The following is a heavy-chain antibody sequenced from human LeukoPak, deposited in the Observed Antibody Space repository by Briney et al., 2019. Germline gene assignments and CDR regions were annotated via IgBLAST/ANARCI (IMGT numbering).Heavy chain of an antibody. CDR2: IWYDGSNK. CDR1: GFTFSSYG. Sequence: GRSLRLSCAASGFTFSSYGMHWVRQAPGKGLEWVAVIWYDGSNKYYADSVKGRFTISRDNSKNTLYLQMNSLRAEDTAVYYCAKLYYYDSSGPFDYWGQGTLVTVSS. D-gene: IGHD3-22*01. CDR3: AKLYYYDSSGPFDY. J-gene: IGHJ4*02. V-gene: IGHV3-33*06.